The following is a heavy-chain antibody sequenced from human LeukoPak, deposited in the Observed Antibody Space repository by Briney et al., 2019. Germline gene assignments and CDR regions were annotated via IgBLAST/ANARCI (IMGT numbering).Heavy chain of an antibody. CDR3: SGDGGGFDY. V-gene: IGHV3-49*04. CDR2: IRSKAYGGTT. D-gene: IGHD3-16*01. CDR1: GFTFGDYA. Sequence: GGSLRLSCTASGFTFGDYAMSWVRQASGKGLEWVGFIRSKAYGGTTEYAASVKGRFTISRDDSKSIAYLQMNSLKTEDTAVYYCSGDGGGFDYWGQGTLVTVSS. J-gene: IGHJ4*02.